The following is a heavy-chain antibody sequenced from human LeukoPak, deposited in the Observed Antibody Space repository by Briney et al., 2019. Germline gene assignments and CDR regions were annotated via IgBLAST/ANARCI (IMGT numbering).Heavy chain of an antibody. CDR2: IYYSGST. J-gene: IGHJ4*02. D-gene: IGHD3-22*01. Sequence: PSETLSLTCTVSGGSISSSSYYWGWIRQPPGKGLEWIGSIYYSGSTYYNPSLKSRVTISLDTSKNQLSLKLSSVTAADTAVYYCARVGGYYDSSGYYFRLFDYWGQGTLVTVSS. CDR3: ARVGGYYDSSGYYFRLFDY. CDR1: GGSISSSSYY. V-gene: IGHV4-39*07.